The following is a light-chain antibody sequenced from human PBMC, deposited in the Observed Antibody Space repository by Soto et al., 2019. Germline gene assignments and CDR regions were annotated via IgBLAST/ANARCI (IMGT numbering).Light chain of an antibody. Sequence: QSVLTQPPSAYGTPGQSVTISCSGGSSNIGTNSVNWYQQLPGRAPKLLIYNNDLRPSGVPDRFSGSKSGTSASLAISGLQSEDEADYYCAAWDDSLNGFYVFGIGTKVTVL. CDR1: SSNIGTNS. CDR2: NND. CDR3: AAWDDSLNGFYV. V-gene: IGLV1-44*01. J-gene: IGLJ1*01.